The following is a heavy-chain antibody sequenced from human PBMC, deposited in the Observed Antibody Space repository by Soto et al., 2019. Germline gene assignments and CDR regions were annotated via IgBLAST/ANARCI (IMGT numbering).Heavy chain of an antibody. Sequence: GGSLRLSCAASGFTFTMYSMNWVRHAPGKGLEWVSSISSTTNYIYYGVSMKGRFTISRDKAKNSLYLEMNSLRAEDTAVYYCARESEDLTSNFDYWGQGTLVTVSS. CDR1: GFTFTMYS. CDR2: ISSTTNYI. CDR3: ARESEDLTSNFDY. V-gene: IGHV3-21*06. J-gene: IGHJ4*02.